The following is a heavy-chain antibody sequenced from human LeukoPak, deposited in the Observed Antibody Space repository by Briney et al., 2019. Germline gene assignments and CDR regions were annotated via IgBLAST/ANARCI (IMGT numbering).Heavy chain of an antibody. J-gene: IGHJ4*02. V-gene: IGHV3-30*02. CDR2: IWYDEITK. D-gene: IGHD3-22*01. Sequence: PGRSLRLSCAASGFTFRSYGIHWVRQAPGKGLEWLAFIWYDEITKNYADSVKGRFTISRDNSKNTLYVQMNSLRPDDTAVYYCAKDSSDYYFDYWGQGTLVTVSS. CDR3: AKDSSDYYFDY. CDR1: GFTFRSYG.